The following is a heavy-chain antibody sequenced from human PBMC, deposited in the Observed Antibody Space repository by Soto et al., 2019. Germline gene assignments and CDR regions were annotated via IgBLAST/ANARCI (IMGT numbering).Heavy chain of an antibody. CDR1: GSSISSSNW. J-gene: IGHJ4*02. CDR3: ARLYYYDSSGYWYFDY. V-gene: IGHV4-4*02. D-gene: IGHD3-22*01. Sequence: ASETLYLTCAVSGSSISSSNWWIWFRQPPGKGLEWIGEIYHSGSTNYNPSLKSRVTISVDKSKNQFSLKLSSLTAADTAVYYCARLYYYDSSGYWYFDYWGQG. CDR2: IYHSGST.